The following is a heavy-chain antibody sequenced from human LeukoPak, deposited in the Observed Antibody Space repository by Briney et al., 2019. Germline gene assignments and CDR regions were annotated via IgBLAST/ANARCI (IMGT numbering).Heavy chain of an antibody. CDR3: TKDWGTTGPYDY. Sequence: GGSLRLSCAASGFTFSRFSINWVRQAPGKGLEWVSSISKGSSYIYYADSVKGRFTLSRDNAKNSLYLQMNSLRAEDTAIYYCTKDWGTTGPYDYWGQGTLVTVSS. V-gene: IGHV3-21*01. D-gene: IGHD2-2*01. CDR1: GFTFSRFS. J-gene: IGHJ4*02. CDR2: ISKGSSYI.